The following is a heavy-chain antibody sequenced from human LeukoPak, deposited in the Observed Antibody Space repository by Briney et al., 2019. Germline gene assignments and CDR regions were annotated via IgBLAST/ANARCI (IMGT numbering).Heavy chain of an antibody. V-gene: IGHV5-51*01. Sequence: PGGSLRLSCAASGFRFSTYWMSWVRQAPGKGLEWMGITYPGDSDTRYSPSFQGQVTISADKSISTAYLQWSSLKASDTAMYYCARSYSSGWSGVVYWGQGTLVTVSS. CDR1: GFRFSTYW. CDR2: TYPGDSDT. J-gene: IGHJ4*02. D-gene: IGHD6-19*01. CDR3: ARSYSSGWSGVVY.